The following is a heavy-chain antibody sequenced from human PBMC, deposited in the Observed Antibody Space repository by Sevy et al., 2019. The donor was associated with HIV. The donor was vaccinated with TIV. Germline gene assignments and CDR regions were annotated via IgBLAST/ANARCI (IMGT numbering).Heavy chain of an antibody. D-gene: IGHD3-3*01. J-gene: IGHJ6*02. CDR3: ARVPFWSGYQAYYYYYYGMDV. Sequence: WGSLRLSCAASGFTVSSNYMSWVRQAPGKGLEWVSVIYSGGSTYYADSVKGRFTISRDNSKNTLYLQMNSLRAEDTAVYYCARVPFWSGYQAYYYYYYGMDVWGQGTTVTVSS. CDR2: IYSGGST. V-gene: IGHV3-53*01. CDR1: GFTVSSNY.